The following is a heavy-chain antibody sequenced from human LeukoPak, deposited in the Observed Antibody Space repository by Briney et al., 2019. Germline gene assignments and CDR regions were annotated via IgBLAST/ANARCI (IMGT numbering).Heavy chain of an antibody. CDR3: AKEYSSSWYGEVCFDY. Sequence: PGGSLRLSCVASGFTFNSYWMSWVRQAPGKGLEWVANIKPDGSEEYYVDSVKGRFTISRDNSKNTLYLQMNSLRAEDTAVYYCAKEYSSSWYGEVCFDYWGQGTLVTVSS. J-gene: IGHJ4*02. CDR1: GFTFNSYW. V-gene: IGHV3-7*01. D-gene: IGHD6-13*01. CDR2: IKPDGSEE.